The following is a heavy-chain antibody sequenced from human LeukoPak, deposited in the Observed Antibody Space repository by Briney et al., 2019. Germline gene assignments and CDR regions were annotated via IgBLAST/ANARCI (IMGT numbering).Heavy chain of an antibody. Sequence: PGGSLRLSCAASGFTFSSYSMNWVRQAPGKGLEWVSSISSSGSYIYYADSVKGRFTISRDNAKNSLYLQMNSLRAEDTAVYYCARAGGGGATTLDYWGQGTLVTVSS. CDR3: ARAGGGGATTLDY. CDR2: ISSSGSYI. V-gene: IGHV3-21*01. J-gene: IGHJ4*02. D-gene: IGHD1-26*01. CDR1: GFTFSSYS.